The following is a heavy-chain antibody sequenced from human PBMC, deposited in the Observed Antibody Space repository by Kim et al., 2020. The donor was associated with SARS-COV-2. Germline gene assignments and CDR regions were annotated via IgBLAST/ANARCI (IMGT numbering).Heavy chain of an antibody. CDR1: GYTFTGYY. CDR2: INPNSGGT. J-gene: IGHJ4*02. D-gene: IGHD2-15*01. Sequence: ASVKVSCKASGYTFTGYYMHWVRQAPGQGLEWMGWINPNSGGTNYAQKFQGRVTMTRDTSISTAYMELSRLRSDDTAVYYCASPLADCSGGSCVDYWGQGTLVTVSS. V-gene: IGHV1-2*02. CDR3: ASPLADCSGGSCVDY.